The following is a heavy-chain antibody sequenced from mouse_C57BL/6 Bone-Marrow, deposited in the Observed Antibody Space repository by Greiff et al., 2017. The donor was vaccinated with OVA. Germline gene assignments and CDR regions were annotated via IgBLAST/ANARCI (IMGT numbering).Heavy chain of an antibody. D-gene: IGHD2-5*01. Sequence: QVQLKESGAELVKPGASVKLSCKASGYTFTEYTIHWVKQRSGQGLEWIGWFYPGSGSIKYNEKFKDKATLTADKSSSTVYMELSRLTSEDSAVYFCARHEGYYSNPWSYWYFDVLGTGTTVTVSS. V-gene: IGHV1-62-2*01. J-gene: IGHJ1*03. CDR3: ARHEGYYSNPWSYWYFDV. CDR1: GYTFTEYT. CDR2: FYPGSGSI.